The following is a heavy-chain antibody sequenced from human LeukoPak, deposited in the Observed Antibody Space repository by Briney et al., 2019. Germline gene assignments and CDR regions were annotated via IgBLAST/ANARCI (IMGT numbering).Heavy chain of an antibody. D-gene: IGHD3-9*01. V-gene: IGHV1-69*13. J-gene: IGHJ5*02. Sequence: ASAKVSCKASGGTFSSYAISWVRQAPGQGLEWMGGIIPIFGTANYAQKFQGRVTITADESTSTAYMELSSLRSEDTAVYYCARVPYYDILTGYYRQPFDPWGQGTLVTVSS. CDR1: GGTFSSYA. CDR3: ARVPYYDILTGYYRQPFDP. CDR2: IIPIFGTA.